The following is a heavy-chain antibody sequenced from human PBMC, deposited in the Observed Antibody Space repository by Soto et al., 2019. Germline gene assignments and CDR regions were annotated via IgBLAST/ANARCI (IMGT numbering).Heavy chain of an antibody. CDR2: IYHSGST. D-gene: IGHD2-15*01. V-gene: IGHV4-4*01. J-gene: IGHJ5*02. CDR1: DGSISTDNC. CDR3: ARGTGYCSGGSCYNYCDP. Sequence: QVQVQESGPGLVKPSGTLSLTCAVSDGSISTDNCWTWVRHPPGKRLEWIGEIYHSGSTNHNPSLKSLVTISVEKYKNQFFLKLSSVTAADTDVYCGARGTGYCSGGSCYNYCDPWGQGTLVTVSS.